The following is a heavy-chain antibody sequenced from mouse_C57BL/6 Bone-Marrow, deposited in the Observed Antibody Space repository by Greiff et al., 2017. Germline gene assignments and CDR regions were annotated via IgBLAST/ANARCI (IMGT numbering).Heavy chain of an antibody. J-gene: IGHJ1*03. CDR1: GYSITSDY. CDR3: ARENYYYGSSYGWYFDV. V-gene: IGHV3-8*01. Sequence: EVMLVESGPGLAKPSQTLSLTCSVTGYSITSDYWNWIRKFPGNKLEYMGYISYSGSTYYNPSLKSRISITRDTSKNQYYLQLNSVTTEDTATYXCARENYYYGSSYGWYFDVWGTGTTVTVSS. D-gene: IGHD1-1*01. CDR2: ISYSGST.